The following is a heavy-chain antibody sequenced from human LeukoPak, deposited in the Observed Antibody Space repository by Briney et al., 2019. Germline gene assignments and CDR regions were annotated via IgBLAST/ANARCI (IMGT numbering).Heavy chain of an antibody. CDR3: ARRGIAAAGTRGRYFDY. J-gene: IGHJ4*02. D-gene: IGHD6-13*01. CDR1: GYSFTSYW. CDR2: IYPGDSDT. Sequence: RHGESLKISCKGSGYSFTSYWIGWVRQMPGNGLEWMGIIYPGDSDTRYSPSFQGQVTISADKSISTAYLQWSSLKASDTAMYYCARRGIAAAGTRGRYFDYWGQGTLVTVSS. V-gene: IGHV5-51*01.